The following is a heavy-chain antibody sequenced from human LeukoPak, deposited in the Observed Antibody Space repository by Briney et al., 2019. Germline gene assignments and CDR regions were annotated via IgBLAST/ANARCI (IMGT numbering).Heavy chain of an antibody. D-gene: IGHD3-10*01. J-gene: IGHJ6*03. V-gene: IGHV1-69*06. CDR1: GGTFSSYA. Sequence: ASVKVSCKASGGTFSSYAISWVRQAPGQGLEWMGGIIPIFGTANYAQKFQGRVTITADKSTSTAYMELSSLRSEDTAVYYCARNEVVRGVANYYYYYYMDVWGKGTTVTVSS. CDR2: IIPIFGTA. CDR3: ARNEVVRGVANYYYYYYMDV.